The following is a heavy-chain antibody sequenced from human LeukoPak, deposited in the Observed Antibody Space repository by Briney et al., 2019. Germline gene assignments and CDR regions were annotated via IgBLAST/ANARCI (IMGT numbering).Heavy chain of an antibody. CDR3: ARAPLHAGYDFWSGYSKLYYYYGMDV. Sequence: ASMKVSCKASGYTFTSYDINWVRQATGQGLEWMGWMNPSSGNTGYAQKFQGRVTMTRNTSISTAYMELSSLRSEDTAVYYCARAPLHAGYDFWSGYSKLYYYYGMDVWGQGTTVTVSS. V-gene: IGHV1-8*01. CDR2: MNPSSGNT. D-gene: IGHD3-3*01. CDR1: GYTFTSYD. J-gene: IGHJ6*02.